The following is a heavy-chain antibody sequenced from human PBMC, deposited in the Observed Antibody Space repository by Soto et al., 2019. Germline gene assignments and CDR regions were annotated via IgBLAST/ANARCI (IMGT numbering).Heavy chain of an antibody. CDR1: GGSISGYF. CDR2: IDYSGRT. D-gene: IGHD6-19*01. CDR3: SRDGASSSWHGMDV. V-gene: IGHV4-59*01. J-gene: IGHJ6*02. Sequence: SETLCVTCTVAGGSISGYFWSWIRQPPGKGLEWIGYIDYSGRTNYNPSLKSRVSISVDTSKNQFSLMLNSVTAADTAMYYCSRDGASSSWHGMDVWGQGTTVTVSS.